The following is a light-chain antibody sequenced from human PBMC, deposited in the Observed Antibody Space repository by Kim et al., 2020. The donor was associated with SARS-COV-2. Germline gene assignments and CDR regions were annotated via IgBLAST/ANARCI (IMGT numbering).Light chain of an antibody. CDR3: LKHSTAPWT. J-gene: IGKJ5*01. V-gene: IGKV1-27*01. CDR2: AAS. CDR1: QDISNA. Sequence: DIQMTQSPSSLSASVGDRVTITCRASQDISNALGWYQQKPGKVPKGLIYAASTLQTGVPSRFSGSGSGTEFTLTISSVQPEDVATYYCLKHSTAPWTFGPGTRLEIK.